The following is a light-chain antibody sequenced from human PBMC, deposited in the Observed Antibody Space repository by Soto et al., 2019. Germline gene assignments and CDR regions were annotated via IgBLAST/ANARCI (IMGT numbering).Light chain of an antibody. Sequence: DIVMTQSPLSLPVTPGEPASISCRSSQSLLHSNGYNYLDWYLQKPGQSPQLLIYLGSNRASGVPDGFRGSGSGTDFTLKISRVEAEDVGVYYCMQALQHPYTFGQGTKLEIK. V-gene: IGKV2-28*01. CDR1: QSLLHSNGYNY. CDR2: LGS. CDR3: MQALQHPYT. J-gene: IGKJ2*01.